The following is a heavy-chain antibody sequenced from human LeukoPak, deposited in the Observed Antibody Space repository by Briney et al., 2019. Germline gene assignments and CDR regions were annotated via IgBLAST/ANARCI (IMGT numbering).Heavy chain of an antibody. Sequence: SETLSLTCTVSGGSISSYYWSWIRQPAGKGLEWIGRVYTSGSPNYTPSLKSRATISVDKSKNQFSLKLSSATAADTAVYYCARGLGSSWYPFDAFDIWGQGTMVTVSS. CDR1: GGSISSYY. CDR2: VYTSGSP. J-gene: IGHJ3*02. V-gene: IGHV4-4*07. CDR3: ARGLGSSWYPFDAFDI. D-gene: IGHD6-13*01.